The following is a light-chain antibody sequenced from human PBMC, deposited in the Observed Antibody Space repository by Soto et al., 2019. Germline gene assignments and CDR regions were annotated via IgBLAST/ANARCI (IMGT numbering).Light chain of an antibody. CDR1: SSDVGSYNL. CDR2: EGN. J-gene: IGLJ3*02. CDR3: CSFATSGTWV. V-gene: IGLV2-23*01. Sequence: QSALTQPPSASGSPGQSITISCTGTSSDVGSYNLVSWYQQHPGKAPKLMISEGNKRPSGISNRFSGSKSGNTASLTISGLQAEDEADYYCCSFATSGTWVFGGGTKLTVL.